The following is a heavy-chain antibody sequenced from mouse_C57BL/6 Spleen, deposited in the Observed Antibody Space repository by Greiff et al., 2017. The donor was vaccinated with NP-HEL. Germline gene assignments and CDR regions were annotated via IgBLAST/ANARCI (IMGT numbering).Heavy chain of an antibody. J-gene: IGHJ3*01. CDR2: INYDGSST. CDR3: AREGDKDYGFAY. CDR1: GFTFSDYY. D-gene: IGHD1-1*02. V-gene: IGHV5-16*01. Sequence: EVKVVESEGGLVQPGSSMKLSCTASGFTFSDYYMAWVRQVPEKGLEWVANINYDGSSTYYLDSLKSRFIISRDNAKNILYLQMSSLKSEDTATYYCAREGDKDYGFAYWGQGTLVTVSA.